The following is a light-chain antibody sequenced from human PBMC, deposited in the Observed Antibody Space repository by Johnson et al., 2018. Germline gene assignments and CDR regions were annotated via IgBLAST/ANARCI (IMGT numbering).Light chain of an antibody. J-gene: IGLJ1*01. V-gene: IGLV1-51*02. Sequence: QSVLTQPPSVSAAPGQKVTISCSGSSSNIGNNYVSWYQQLPGTAPKLLIYENNKRPSGIPDRFSGSKSGTSATLGITGLQTGDEADYYCGTWDSSLSAGNVFGTGTKGTHL. CDR3: GTWDSSLSAGNV. CDR1: SSNIGNNY. CDR2: ENN.